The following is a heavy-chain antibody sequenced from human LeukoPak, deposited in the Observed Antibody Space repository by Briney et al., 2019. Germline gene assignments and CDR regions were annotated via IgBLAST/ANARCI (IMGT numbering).Heavy chain of an antibody. CDR3: ARVYYYGSGSRNFNTFDP. CDR1: GGSISSYY. D-gene: IGHD3-10*01. J-gene: IGHJ5*02. V-gene: IGHV4-59*01. CDR2: IYYSGST. Sequence: PSETLSLTCTVSGGSISSYYWSWIRQPPGKGLEWIGYIYYSGSTNYNPSLKSRVTISVDTSKNQFSLKLSSVTAADTAVYYCARVYYYGSGSRNFNTFDPWGRGTLVTVSS.